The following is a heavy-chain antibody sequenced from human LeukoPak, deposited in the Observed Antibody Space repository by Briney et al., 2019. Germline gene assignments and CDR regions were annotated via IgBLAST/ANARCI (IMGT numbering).Heavy chain of an antibody. V-gene: IGHV4-34*01. CDR3: AREREGYFDL. Sequence: SETLSLTCAVYVGSFSGYYWSWIRQPPGKGLEWIGEINHSGSTNYNPSLKSRVSISVVTSKNQFSLKLSSVTAADTAVYYCAREREGYFDLWGRGTRVTVSS. J-gene: IGHJ2*01. CDR2: INHSGST. CDR1: VGSFSGYY.